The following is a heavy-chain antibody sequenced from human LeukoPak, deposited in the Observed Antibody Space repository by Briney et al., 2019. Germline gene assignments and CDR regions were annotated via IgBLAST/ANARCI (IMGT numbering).Heavy chain of an antibody. V-gene: IGHV3-23*01. CDR2: MSGSGGGT. CDR3: TRASLED. Sequence: GGSLRLSCAASGFTFSSYAMSWVRQAPGKGLEWVSAMSGSGGGTFYADSVRGRVTISRDNAKNTQYLQMNSLRAEDTAVYYCTRASLEDWGQGTLVTVSS. J-gene: IGHJ4*02. CDR1: GFTFSSYA.